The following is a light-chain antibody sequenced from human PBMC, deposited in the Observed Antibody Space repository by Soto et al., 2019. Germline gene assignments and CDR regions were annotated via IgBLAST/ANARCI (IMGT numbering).Light chain of an antibody. Sequence: QSVLTQPPSVSGAPGQRVTISCTGNSSNIGAGYDVHWYQQLPGKAPKLLIFGNSHRPSGVPDRFFGSKSGTSASLAISGLRSEDEADYYCSAWDESLNSVVFGGGTKLTVL. CDR1: SSNIGAGYD. CDR3: SAWDESLNSVV. V-gene: IGLV1-40*01. CDR2: GNS. J-gene: IGLJ2*01.